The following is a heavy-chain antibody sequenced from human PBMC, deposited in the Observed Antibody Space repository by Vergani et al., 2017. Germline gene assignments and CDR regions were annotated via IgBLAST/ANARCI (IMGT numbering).Heavy chain of an antibody. V-gene: IGHV3-7*01. CDR1: GFTFSSYW. CDR3: ARVGLGSSVCYWAYYYYMDV. J-gene: IGHJ6*03. Sequence: EVQLVESGGGLVQPGGSLRLSCAASGFTFSSYWMSWVRQAPGKGLEWLANIKQDGSEKYYVDSVKGRFTISRDNAKNSLYLQMNSLRAEDTAVYYCARVGLGSSVCYWAYYYYMDVWGKGTTVTVSS. D-gene: IGHD6-19*01. CDR2: IKQDGSEK.